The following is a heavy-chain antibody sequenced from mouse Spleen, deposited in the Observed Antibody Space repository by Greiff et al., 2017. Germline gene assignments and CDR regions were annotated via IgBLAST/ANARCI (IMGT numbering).Heavy chain of an antibody. V-gene: IGHV1-83*01. Sequence: VQLQQSGPELVKPGASVKMSCKASGYTFTDYYMHWVKQKPGKGLEWIGEIYPGSGNTYYNEKFKGKATLTADTSSSTAYMQLSSLTSEDSAVYFCARWLLQAMDYWGQGTSVTVSS. D-gene: IGHD2-3*01. J-gene: IGHJ4*01. CDR3: RWLLQAMDY. CDR2: YPGSGNTY. CDR1: YTFTDYYM.